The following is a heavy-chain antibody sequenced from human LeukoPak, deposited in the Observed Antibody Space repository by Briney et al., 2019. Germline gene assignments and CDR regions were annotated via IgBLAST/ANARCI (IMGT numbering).Heavy chain of an antibody. CDR3: ARTPLVYDAFDL. CDR2: TSGSTRYI. V-gene: IGHV3-21*01. Sequence: NAGGSLRLSCSASGFTFSSYAMHWVRQAPGKGLEWVSSTSGSTRYIYYADSVKGRFTISRDNAENSLYLQMDSLRAEDTAVYYCARTPLVYDAFDLWGQGTMVTVSS. D-gene: IGHD3-9*01. CDR1: GFTFSSYA. J-gene: IGHJ3*01.